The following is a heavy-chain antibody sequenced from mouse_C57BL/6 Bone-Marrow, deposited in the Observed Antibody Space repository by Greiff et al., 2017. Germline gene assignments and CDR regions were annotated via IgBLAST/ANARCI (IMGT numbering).Heavy chain of an antibody. Sequence: QVHVKQSGAELMKPGASVKLSCKATGYTFTGYWIEWVKQRPGHGLEWIGEILPGSGSANYTAKFTGMATFTADTSSHTAYMQLSSLTTEDSTIYYCARWGYSMDYWGQGTSVTVSS. J-gene: IGHJ4*01. CDR1: GYTFTGYW. CDR2: ILPGSGSA. CDR3: ARWGYSMDY. V-gene: IGHV1-9*01.